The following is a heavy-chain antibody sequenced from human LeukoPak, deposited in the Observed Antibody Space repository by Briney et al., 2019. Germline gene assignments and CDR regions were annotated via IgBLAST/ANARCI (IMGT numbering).Heavy chain of an antibody. CDR2: ISAYNGNT. J-gene: IGHJ6*03. V-gene: IGHV1-18*01. CDR1: VYSENFYG. Sequence: ASVKVSCKTSVYSENFYGITWVRQAPGQGLEWMGWISAYNGNTNYAQKLQGRVTMTTDTSTSTAYMELRSLRSDDTAVYYCARRTQYCSGGSCYSPYMDVWGKGTTVTVSS. D-gene: IGHD2-15*01. CDR3: ARRTQYCSGGSCYSPYMDV.